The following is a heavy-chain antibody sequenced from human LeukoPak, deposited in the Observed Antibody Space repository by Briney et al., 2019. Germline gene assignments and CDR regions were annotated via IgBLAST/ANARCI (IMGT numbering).Heavy chain of an antibody. CDR1: GYSFTSYW. CDR3: AKIFWSGYYRGGYFDY. V-gene: IGHV3-23*01. J-gene: IGHJ4*02. CDR2: ISGSGGST. Sequence: GESLKISCKGSGYSFTSYWIGWVRQAPGKGLEWVSAISGSGGSTYYADSVKGRFTISRDNSKNTLYLQMNSLRAEDTAVYYCAKIFWSGYYRGGYFDYWGQGTLVTVSS. D-gene: IGHD3-3*01.